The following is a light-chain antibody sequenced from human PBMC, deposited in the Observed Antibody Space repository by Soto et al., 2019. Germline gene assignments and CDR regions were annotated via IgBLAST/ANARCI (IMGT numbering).Light chain of an antibody. Sequence: QSVLTQPPSASSTPGQTVTISCSGSTSNIGTFYVYWYQHLPGTAPKLLIYGNTNRPSGVPDRFSGSKSGTSASLAIAGLQTEDEGDYYCQTYDSSLSGLYVFGTGTKLTVL. CDR3: QTYDSSLSGLYV. CDR1: TSNIGTFY. J-gene: IGLJ1*01. CDR2: GNT. V-gene: IGLV1-40*01.